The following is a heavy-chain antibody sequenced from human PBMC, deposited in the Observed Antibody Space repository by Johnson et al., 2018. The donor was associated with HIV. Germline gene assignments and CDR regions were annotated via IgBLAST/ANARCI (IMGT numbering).Heavy chain of an antibody. J-gene: IGHJ3*01. D-gene: IGHD3-3*01. CDR3: ATDYKFWSGRPDSFDV. Sequence: MQLVESGGALVQPGGSLRLSCAASGFTFSSWPMHWVRQAPGKGLEYVSRITGSGDTYYVNSVKGRFTISRDNSKSTLYLQMDSLGAEDTAVYYCATDYKFWSGRPDSFDVWGQGTMVSVSS. CDR2: ITGSGDT. V-gene: IGHV3-64*01. CDR1: GFTFSSWP.